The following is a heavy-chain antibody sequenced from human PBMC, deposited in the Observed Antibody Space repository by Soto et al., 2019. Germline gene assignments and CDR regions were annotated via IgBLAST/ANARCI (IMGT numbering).Heavy chain of an antibody. V-gene: IGHV3-30*03. CDR3: VRGDNWNDEASDY. D-gene: IGHD1-1*01. CDR1: GFTFKNHG. Sequence: PGGSLRLSCAASGFTFKNHGMHWVRQAPGKALEWVAVISHDATDERYADSVRGRFTISRDNSKNTVYLQMDSLRAEDTAVYYCVRGDNWNDEASDYWGQGTLVTVS. CDR2: ISHDATDE. J-gene: IGHJ4*02.